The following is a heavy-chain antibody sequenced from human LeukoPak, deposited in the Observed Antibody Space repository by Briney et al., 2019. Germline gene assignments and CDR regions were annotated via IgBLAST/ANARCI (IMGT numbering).Heavy chain of an antibody. CDR1: GGSINNYY. CDR2: IYDSGST. Sequence: SETLSLTCAVSGGSINNYYWSWIRQPPGKGLEWIGYIYDSGSTNYNPSLQSRVTTSLDTSKNQVSLELSSVTAADTAVYYCARVSGYDWESFYDYWGQGTLVTVSS. D-gene: IGHD5-12*01. J-gene: IGHJ4*02. CDR3: ARVSGYDWESFYDY. V-gene: IGHV4-59*01.